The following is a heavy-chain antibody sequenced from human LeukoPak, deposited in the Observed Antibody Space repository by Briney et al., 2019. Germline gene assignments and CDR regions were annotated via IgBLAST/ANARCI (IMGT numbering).Heavy chain of an antibody. V-gene: IGHV3-23*01. CDR1: GFTFTNST. J-gene: IGHJ4*02. CDR3: ARRPNWGFSDF. CDR2: IGATGANT. Sequence: PGGSLRLSYDASGFTFTNSTMQWVRQAPGKGLEWVSTIGATGANTYYADSVRGRFTISRDNSRNTVSLQMNSLRVEDAAVYYCARRPNWGFSDFWGPGTLVTVSP. D-gene: IGHD7-27*01.